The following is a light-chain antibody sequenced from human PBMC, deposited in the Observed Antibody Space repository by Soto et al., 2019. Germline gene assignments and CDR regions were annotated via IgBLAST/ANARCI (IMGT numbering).Light chain of an antibody. CDR1: QSVSSY. J-gene: IGKJ1*01. CDR2: DAS. CDR3: QQRSNWPPT. V-gene: IGKV3-11*01. Sequence: ETMMTQSPDTLSVSLGERATLSCRASQSVSSYLAWYQQTPGQAPRLLIYDASNRATGIPARFSGSGSGTDFTLTISSLEPEDFAVYYCQQRSNWPPTFGQGTKVDIK.